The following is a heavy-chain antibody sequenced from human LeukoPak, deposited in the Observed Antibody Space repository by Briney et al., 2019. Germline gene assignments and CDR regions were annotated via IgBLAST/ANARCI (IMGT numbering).Heavy chain of an antibody. J-gene: IGHJ4*02. V-gene: IGHV1-2*02. CDR2: INPNSGGT. D-gene: IGHD3-22*01. Sequence: AASVKVSCKASGYTFTGYYMHWVRQAPGQGLEWMGWINPNSGGTNYAQQFQGRVTMTRDTSISTAYMELSRLRYDDTAVYYCARDLNYYDSSGTFDYWGQGTLLTVSS. CDR3: ARDLNYYDSSGTFDY. CDR1: GYTFTGYY.